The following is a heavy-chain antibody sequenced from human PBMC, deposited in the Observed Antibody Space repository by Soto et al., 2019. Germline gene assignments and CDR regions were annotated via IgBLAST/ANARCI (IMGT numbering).Heavy chain of an antibody. CDR1: GGSSITYY. Sequence: LETLSLTCTVSGGSSITYYWIWIRQPTGKGLEWIGYIYYNGRTNYNPSLESRVTISLDTSKSQFSLKLSSVSAADTAVYYCARDGSGYDFWSGPYFFDYWGPGTLVTVSS. D-gene: IGHD3-3*01. CDR3: ARDGSGYDFWSGPYFFDY. V-gene: IGHV4-59*01. J-gene: IGHJ4*02. CDR2: IYYNGRT.